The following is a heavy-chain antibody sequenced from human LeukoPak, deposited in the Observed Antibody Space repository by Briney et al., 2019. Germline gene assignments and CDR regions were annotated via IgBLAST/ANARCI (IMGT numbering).Heavy chain of an antibody. CDR3: ARARGRTRGSYYAGY. D-gene: IGHD1-26*01. CDR2: INPNSGGT. V-gene: IGHV1-2*02. J-gene: IGHJ4*02. CDR1: GYTFTGYY. Sequence: GASVKVSRKASGYTFTGYYMHWVRQAPGQGLEWMGWINPNSGGTNYAQKFQGRVTMTRDTSVSTAYMELSRLRSDDTAVYYCARARGRTRGSYYAGYWGQGTLVTVSS.